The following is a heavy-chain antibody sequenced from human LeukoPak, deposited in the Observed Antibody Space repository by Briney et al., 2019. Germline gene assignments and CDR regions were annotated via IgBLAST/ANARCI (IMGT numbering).Heavy chain of an antibody. J-gene: IGHJ4*02. CDR2: ISYDGSNK. D-gene: IGHD3-9*01. CDR3: ARNSGLRYFDWLSGGPGGGLGLCDY. Sequence: PGGSLRLSCAASGFTFSSYAMHWVRQAPGKGLEWVAVISYDGSNKYYADSVKGRLTISRDNSKNTLYLQMNSLRAEDTAVYYCARNSGLRYFDWLSGGPGGGLGLCDYWGQGTLVTVSS. CDR1: GFTFSSYA. V-gene: IGHV3-30-3*01.